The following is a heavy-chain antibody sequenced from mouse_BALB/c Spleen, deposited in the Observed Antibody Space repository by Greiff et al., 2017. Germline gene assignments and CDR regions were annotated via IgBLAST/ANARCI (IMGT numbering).Heavy chain of an antibody. CDR2: ISYSGST. V-gene: IGHV3-2*02. CDR1: GYSITSDYA. CDR3: AKEGNFGFFDY. Sequence: EVQLQESGPGLVKPSQSLSLTCTVTGYSITSDYAWNWIRQFPGNKLEWMGYISYSGSTSYNPSLKSRISITRDTSKNQFFLQLNSVTTEDTATYYCAKEGNFGFFDYWGQGTTLTVSS. D-gene: IGHD2-1*01. J-gene: IGHJ2*01.